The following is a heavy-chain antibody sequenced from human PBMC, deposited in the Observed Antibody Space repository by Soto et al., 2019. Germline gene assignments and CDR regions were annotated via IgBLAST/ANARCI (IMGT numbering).Heavy chain of an antibody. V-gene: IGHV1-18*01. CDR2: ISAYDGNT. CDR3: ARDDARLSTMNTDY. Sequence: ASVKVSCKASGYTFSSFGISWVRQAPGQGLEWMGWISAYDGNTNYAQKLQGRVTLTTDTSTNTVYMELRSLTSDDTAVYYCARDDARLSTMNTDYWGQGTQVTVSS. J-gene: IGHJ4*02. D-gene: IGHD1-1*01. CDR1: GYTFSSFG.